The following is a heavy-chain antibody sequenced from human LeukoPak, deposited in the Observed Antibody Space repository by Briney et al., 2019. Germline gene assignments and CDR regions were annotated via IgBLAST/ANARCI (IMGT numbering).Heavy chain of an antibody. J-gene: IGHJ4*02. Sequence: PGGSLRLSCAASGFTFSSYAMSWVRQAPGKGLEWVSAISGSGGSTYYADSVKGQFTISRDNSKNTLYLQMNSLRAEDTAVYYCAKGRGFMGGGIFDYWGQGTLVTVSS. CDR1: GFTFSSYA. CDR3: AKGRGFMGGGIFDY. CDR2: ISGSGGST. V-gene: IGHV3-23*01. D-gene: IGHD3-16*01.